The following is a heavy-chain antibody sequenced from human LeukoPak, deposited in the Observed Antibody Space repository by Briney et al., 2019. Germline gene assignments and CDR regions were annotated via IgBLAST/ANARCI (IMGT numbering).Heavy chain of an antibody. V-gene: IGHV6-1*01. CDR2: TYYRSRWYN. J-gene: IGHJ5*02. CDR1: GDSVSSNSAA. D-gene: IGHD3-3*01. Sequence: SQTLSLTCAISGDSVSSNSAAWTWIRQSPSRGLEWLGRTYYRSRWYNDYAGSVKSRITINPVTSKNHFSLQLNSVTPEDTAFYYCARGSGGDWFDPWGQGTLVTVSS. CDR3: ARGSGGDWFDP.